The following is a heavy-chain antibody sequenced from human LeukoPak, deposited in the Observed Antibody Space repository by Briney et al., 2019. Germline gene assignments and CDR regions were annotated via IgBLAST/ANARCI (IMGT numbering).Heavy chain of an antibody. CDR1: GGSISSSSYY. CDR3: ARQGGKGGSDY. CDR2: IYYSGST. D-gene: IGHD2-15*01. J-gene: IGHJ4*02. Sequence: SETLSLTCTVSGGSISSSSYYWGWIRQPPGTGLEWIGSIYYSGSTYYNPSLKSRVTISVDTSKNQFSLKLSSVTAADTAVYYCARQGGKGGSDYWGQGTLVTVSS. V-gene: IGHV4-39*01.